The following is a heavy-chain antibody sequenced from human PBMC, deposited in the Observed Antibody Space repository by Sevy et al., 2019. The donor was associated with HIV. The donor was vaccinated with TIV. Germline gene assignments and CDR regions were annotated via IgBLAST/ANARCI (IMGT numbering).Heavy chain of an antibody. J-gene: IGHJ6*02. CDR2: INSYVSST. V-gene: IGHV3-74*01. CDR3: ARYGGVTGWSGMEV. Sequence: GGSLRLSCAASGFTFSTYRMHWVRQAPGKGLVWVSLINSYVSSTSHADSVKGRFTISRDNAKNTLYLQMNSVRAEDTAEYYGARYGGVTGWSGMEVWGQGTTVTVSS. CDR1: GFTFSTYR. D-gene: IGHD2-8*02.